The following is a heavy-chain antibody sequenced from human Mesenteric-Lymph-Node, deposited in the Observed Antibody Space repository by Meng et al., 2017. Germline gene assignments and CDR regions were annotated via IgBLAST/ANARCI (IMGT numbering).Heavy chain of an antibody. J-gene: IGHJ5*02. CDR3: ASTLYSSGEFDP. CDR1: GFTFSSDA. D-gene: IGHD6-19*01. CDR2: ISYDGGNK. Sequence: QVTLVELWGGVVPPWRSLRLSCAASGFTFSSDAMHWVRQAPGKGLEWVAVISYDGGNKYYADSVKGRFTISRDNSKNTLYLQMNSLRAEDTAVYYCASTLYSSGEFDPWGQGTLVTLSS. V-gene: IGHV3-30*04.